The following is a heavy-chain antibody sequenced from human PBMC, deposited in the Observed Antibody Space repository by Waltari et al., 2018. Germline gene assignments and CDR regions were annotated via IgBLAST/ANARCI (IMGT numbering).Heavy chain of an antibody. J-gene: IGHJ4*02. D-gene: IGHD7-27*01. Sequence: QVQLQQWGAGLLKPSETLSLTCAVYGGSFSGYYWSWIRKPPGKGLEWIGEINHSGSTTSTPSLKSRVTSSVATSKNQFSLKLSSVTAADTAVYYCARGGLFRNWAYFDYWGQGTLVTVSS. V-gene: IGHV4-34*01. CDR2: INHSGST. CDR3: ARGGLFRNWAYFDY. CDR1: GGSFSGYY.